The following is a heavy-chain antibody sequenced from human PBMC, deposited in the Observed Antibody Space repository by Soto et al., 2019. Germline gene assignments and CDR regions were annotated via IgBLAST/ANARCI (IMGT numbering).Heavy chain of an antibody. V-gene: IGHV1-2*04. CDR1: GYTFTGYY. CDR2: INPNSGGT. J-gene: IGHJ6*02. CDR3: ARGADNWNYDLYYYYGMDV. Sequence: QVQLVQSGAEVKKPGASVKVSCKASGYTFTGYYMHWVRQAPGQGLEWMGWINPNSGGTNYAQKFQGWVTMTRDTSISTAYMELSRLRSDDTAVYYCARGADNWNYDLYYYYGMDVWGQGTTVTVSS. D-gene: IGHD1-7*01.